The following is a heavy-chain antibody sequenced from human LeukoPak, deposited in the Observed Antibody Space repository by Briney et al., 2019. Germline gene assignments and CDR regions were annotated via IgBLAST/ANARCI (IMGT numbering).Heavy chain of an antibody. CDR3: ARDNGAIRAYYYHGMDV. J-gene: IGHJ6*02. D-gene: IGHD2-8*01. V-gene: IGHV4-34*01. CDR2: INHIGST. CDR1: GGSFSGYY. Sequence: SETLSLTCAVYGGSFSGYYWSWIRQPPGKGREWIGEINHIGSTNYNPSLKSRVTISVDTFKNQFSLKLSSVTAADTAVYYCARDNGAIRAYYYHGMDVWGQGTTVTVSS.